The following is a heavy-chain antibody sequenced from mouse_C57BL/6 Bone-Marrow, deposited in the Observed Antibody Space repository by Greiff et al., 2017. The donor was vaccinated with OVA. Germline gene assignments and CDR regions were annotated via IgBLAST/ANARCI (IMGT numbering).Heavy chain of an antibody. D-gene: IGHD3-2*02. V-gene: IGHV1-69*01. J-gene: IGHJ2*01. Sequence: VQLQQPGAELVMPGASVKLSCKASGYTFTSYWMHWVKQRPGQGLEWIGEIDPSDSYTNYNQKFKGKSTLTVDKSSSTAYMQLSSLRSEDSAVYYCARWGGSSGYWGQGTTLTVSS. CDR3: ARWGGSSGY. CDR1: GYTFTSYW. CDR2: IDPSDSYT.